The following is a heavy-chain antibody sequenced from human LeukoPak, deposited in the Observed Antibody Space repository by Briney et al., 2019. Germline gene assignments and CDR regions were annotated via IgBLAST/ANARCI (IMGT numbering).Heavy chain of an antibody. Sequence: ASVKVSCKASGYTFTGYYMHWVRQAPGQGLEWMGWINPNSGGTNYAQKFQGRVTMTRDTSISTAYMELSRLRSDDTAVYYCARVWVRGVTQDYWGQGTLVTASS. CDR2: INPNSGGT. D-gene: IGHD3-10*01. V-gene: IGHV1-2*02. J-gene: IGHJ4*02. CDR3: ARVWVRGVTQDY. CDR1: GYTFTGYY.